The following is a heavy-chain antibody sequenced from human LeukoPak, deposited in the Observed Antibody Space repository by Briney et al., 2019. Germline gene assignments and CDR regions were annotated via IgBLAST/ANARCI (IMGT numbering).Heavy chain of an antibody. CDR2: IYYSGST. J-gene: IGHJ5*02. CDR3: AEGVLRYFDWLLSPLDP. Sequence: SETLSLTCTVSGGSISSYYWSWIRQPPGKGLEWIGYIYYSGSTNYNPSLKSRVTISVDTSKNQFSLKLSSVTAADTAVYYCAEGVLRYFDWLLSPLDPWGQGTLVTVSS. D-gene: IGHD3-9*01. CDR1: GGSISSYY. V-gene: IGHV4-59*08.